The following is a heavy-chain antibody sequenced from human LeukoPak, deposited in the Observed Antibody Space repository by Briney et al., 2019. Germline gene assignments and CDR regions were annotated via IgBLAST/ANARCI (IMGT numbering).Heavy chain of an antibody. D-gene: IGHD5-12*01. J-gene: IGHJ4*02. CDR3: ARDGYSGYDFYFDY. CDR2: IWFDGSDK. V-gene: IGHV3-33*01. CDR1: GFTFSSYG. Sequence: GGSLRLSCAASGFTFSSYGMHWVRQAPGKGLEWVAVIWFDGSDKYYADSVKGRFTISRDNSKNTLYLQMNSLRAEDTAEYYCARDGYSGYDFYFDYWGQGSLVTVSS.